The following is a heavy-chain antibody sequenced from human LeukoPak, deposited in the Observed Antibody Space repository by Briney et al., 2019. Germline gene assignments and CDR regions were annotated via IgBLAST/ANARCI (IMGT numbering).Heavy chain of an antibody. J-gene: IGHJ4*02. Sequence: QSGESLRLSCAASGFTFSNYAMTWVRQAPGKGLEWVSSISTGGDSTAYAASVKGRFTISRDNSKNTLYLQMNSLRADDTAVYYCAKGLRYSDNWGQGTLVTVSS. CDR3: AKGLRYSDN. D-gene: IGHD3-9*01. CDR1: GFTFSNYA. CDR2: ISTGGDST. V-gene: IGHV3-23*01.